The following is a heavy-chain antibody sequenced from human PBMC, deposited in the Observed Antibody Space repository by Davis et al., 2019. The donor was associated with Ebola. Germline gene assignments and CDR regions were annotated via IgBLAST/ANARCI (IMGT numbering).Heavy chain of an antibody. CDR1: GFTFSSYS. V-gene: IGHV3-21*01. J-gene: IGHJ3*02. CDR3: ACIVATIDAFDI. CDR2: ISSSSSYI. D-gene: IGHD5-12*01. Sequence: PGGSLRLSCAASGFTFSSYSMNWVRQAPGKGLEWVSSISSSSSYIYYADSVKGRFTISRDNAKNSLYLQMNSLRAEDTAVYYCACIVATIDAFDIWGQGTMVTVSS.